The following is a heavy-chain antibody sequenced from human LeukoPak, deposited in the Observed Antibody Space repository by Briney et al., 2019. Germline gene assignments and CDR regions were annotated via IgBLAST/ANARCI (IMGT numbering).Heavy chain of an antibody. V-gene: IGHV4-34*01. CDR1: GGSFSGYY. J-gene: IGHJ4*02. CDR3: ARIFGFGGGYFDY. D-gene: IGHD3-10*01. Sequence: SSETLSLTCAVYGGSFSGYYWSWIRQPPGKGLEWIGEINHSGSTNYNPSLKSRVTMSVDTSKNQFSLKLSSVTAADTAVYFCARIFGFGGGYFDYWGQGTLVTVSS. CDR2: INHSGST.